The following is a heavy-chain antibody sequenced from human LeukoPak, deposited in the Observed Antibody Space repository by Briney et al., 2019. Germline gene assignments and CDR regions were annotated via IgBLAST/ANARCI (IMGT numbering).Heavy chain of an antibody. Sequence: PSETLSLTCSVSGASLSRYYWDWLRQSPGKGLEWIGYISDTGKTGSNPSPKSRVNISLDISEKQFSLPQRSGPAADSSVYYCATVFYEPSATWG. CDR3: ATVFYEPSAT. V-gene: IGHV4-59*01. D-gene: IGHD5/OR15-5a*01. J-gene: IGHJ6*03. CDR1: GASLSRYY. CDR2: ISDTGKT.